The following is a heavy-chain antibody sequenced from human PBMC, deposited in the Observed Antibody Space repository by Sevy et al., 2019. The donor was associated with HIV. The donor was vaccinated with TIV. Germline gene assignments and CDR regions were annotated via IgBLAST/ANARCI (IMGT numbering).Heavy chain of an antibody. CDR3: ASLFGDYGYGMDV. CDR2: ISSSSSYI. CDR1: GFTFSSYS. V-gene: IGHV3-21*01. J-gene: IGHJ6*02. Sequence: GGSLRLSCAASGFTFSSYSMNWVRQAPGKGLEWVSSISSSSSYIYYADSVKGRFTISRDNAKNSLYLQMNSLRAEDTAVYYCASLFGDYGYGMDVWGQWTTVTVSS. D-gene: IGHD4-17*01.